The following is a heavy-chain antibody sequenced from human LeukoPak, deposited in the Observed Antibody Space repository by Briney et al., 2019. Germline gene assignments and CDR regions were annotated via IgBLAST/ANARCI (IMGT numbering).Heavy chain of an antibody. CDR3: ARDLRERYGGNVYFDN. V-gene: IGHV4-38-2*02. J-gene: IGHJ4*02. CDR1: GYSISSGYY. Sequence: SETLSLTCAVSGYSISSGYYWGWIRQPPGKGLEWIGSIFHSGSSYNNPSLKSRVTISVDMSKNQLSLKLSSVTAADTAVYYCARDLRERYGGNVYFDNWGQGTLVTVSS. CDR2: IFHSGSS. D-gene: IGHD4-23*01.